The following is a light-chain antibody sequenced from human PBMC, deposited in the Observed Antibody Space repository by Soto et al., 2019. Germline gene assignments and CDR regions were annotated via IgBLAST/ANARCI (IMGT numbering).Light chain of an antibody. CDR2: AAS. Sequence: DIQMTQSPSSLSASVGDRVTITCRPSESIRSYLNWYQQIPGKAPKLLIFAASSLQSGVPSRFSGSGSGTDFTLTISSLQPEDFATYYCQQSYSTPYTFGQGTKLEIK. J-gene: IGKJ2*01. CDR3: QQSYSTPYT. V-gene: IGKV1-39*01. CDR1: ESIRSY.